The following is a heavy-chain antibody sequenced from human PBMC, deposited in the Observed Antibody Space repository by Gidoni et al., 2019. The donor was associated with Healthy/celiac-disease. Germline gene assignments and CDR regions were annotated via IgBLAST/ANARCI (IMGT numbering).Heavy chain of an antibody. CDR2: INAGNGNT. D-gene: IGHD2-8*01. V-gene: IGHV1-3*01. CDR3: ARDVGYCTNGVCYGMDV. Sequence: QVQLVQSGAEVKKPGASVTVSCKASGYTFTSYAMHWVRQAPGQRLEWMGWINAGNGNTKYSQKFQGRVTITRDTSASTAYMELSSLRSEDTAVYYCARDVGYCTNGVCYGMDVWGQGTTVTVSS. CDR1: GYTFTSYA. J-gene: IGHJ6*02.